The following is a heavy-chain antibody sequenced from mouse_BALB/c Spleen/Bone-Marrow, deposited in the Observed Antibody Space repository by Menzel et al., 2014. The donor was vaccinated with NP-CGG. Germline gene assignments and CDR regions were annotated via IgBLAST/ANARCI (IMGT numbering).Heavy chain of an antibody. V-gene: IGHV5-15*02. D-gene: IGHD1-1*01. CDR1: GFTFSDYG. J-gene: IGHJ2*01. Sequence: QSGGSRKLSCAASGFTFSDYGMAWVRQAPGKGPEWVAFISNLAYSIYYTDTVTGRFTISRENAKNTLCLEMSSLRSEDTAMYYCARALAYGSSFDYWGQGTTLTVSS. CDR3: ARALAYGSSFDY. CDR2: ISNLAYSI.